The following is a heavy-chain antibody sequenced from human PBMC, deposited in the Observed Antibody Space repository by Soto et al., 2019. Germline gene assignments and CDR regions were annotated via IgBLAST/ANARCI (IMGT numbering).Heavy chain of an antibody. J-gene: IGHJ5*02. D-gene: IGHD3-10*01. CDR2: TIPILGIT. CDR3: ARHSMVRGVIIYLP. V-gene: IGHV1-69*02. Sequence: QVQLVQSGAEVKKPGSSVKVSCKASGGTFSSYTISWVRQAPGQGLEWMGRTIPILGITNYAKKFQGRVTITANKATSTAYRELSSLRSEDTAVYYSARHSMVRGVIIYLPWGQGTLVTVAA. CDR1: GGTFSSYT.